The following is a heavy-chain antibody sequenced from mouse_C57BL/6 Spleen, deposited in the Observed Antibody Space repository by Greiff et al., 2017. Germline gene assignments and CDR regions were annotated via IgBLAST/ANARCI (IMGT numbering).Heavy chain of an antibody. V-gene: IGHV1-62-2*01. CDR2: FYPGSGSI. Sequence: QVQLQQSGAELVKPGASVKLSCKASGYTFTEYTIHWVKQRSGQGLEWIGWFYPGSGSIKYNEKFKDKATLTADKSSSTVYMELSRLTSEDSAVYFCARHEGYYYGSSYDWFAYWGQGTLVTVSA. J-gene: IGHJ3*01. CDR3: ARHEGYYYGSSYDWFAY. CDR1: GYTFTEYT. D-gene: IGHD1-1*01.